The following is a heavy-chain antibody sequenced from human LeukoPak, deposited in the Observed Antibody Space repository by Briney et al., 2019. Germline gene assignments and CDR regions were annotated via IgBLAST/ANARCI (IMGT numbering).Heavy chain of an antibody. V-gene: IGHV4-34*01. D-gene: IGHD3-22*01. J-gene: IGHJ5*02. CDR2: INHSGST. Sequence: SETLSLTCAVYGGSFSGYYWSWIRQPPGKGLEWIGEINHSGSTNYNPSLKSRVTISVDTSKNQFSLKLSSVTAADTAVYYCARGAWITMIVVATKNWFDPWGQGTPVTVSS. CDR1: GGSFSGYY. CDR3: ARGAWITMIVVATKNWFDP.